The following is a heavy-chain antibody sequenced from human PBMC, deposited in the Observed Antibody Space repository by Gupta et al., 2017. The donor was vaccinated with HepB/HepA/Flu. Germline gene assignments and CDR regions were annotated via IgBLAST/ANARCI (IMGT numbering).Heavy chain of an antibody. D-gene: IGHD3-3*01. V-gene: IGHV3-30*18. J-gene: IGHJ4*02. CDR3: AKAMNKYDFWSGYYDFDY. CDR1: GFTFSSYG. CDR2: ISYDGSNK. Sequence: QVQLLESGGGVVQPGMSLRLSCTASGFTFSSYGMHWVLQAPGKGLEWVAVISYDGSNKYYADSVKGRFTISRDNSKNTLYLQMNSLRAEDTAVYYCAKAMNKYDFWSGYYDFDYWGQGTLVTVSS.